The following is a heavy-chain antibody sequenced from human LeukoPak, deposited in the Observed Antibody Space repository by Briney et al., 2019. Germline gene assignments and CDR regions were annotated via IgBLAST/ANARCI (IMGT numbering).Heavy chain of an antibody. V-gene: IGHV1-18*01. J-gene: IGHJ5*02. CDR1: GYTFDHYG. Sequence: ASVKVSCKASGYTFDHYGISWVRQAPGQGLEWMGWVTSYGGDTNYAQRFHGRVTMTADTSTSTAYMDLRRLTFDDTAIYYCTKDWHILTGRNCFDPWGQGTLVTVSS. D-gene: IGHD3-9*01. CDR3: TKDWHILTGRNCFDP. CDR2: VTSYGGDT.